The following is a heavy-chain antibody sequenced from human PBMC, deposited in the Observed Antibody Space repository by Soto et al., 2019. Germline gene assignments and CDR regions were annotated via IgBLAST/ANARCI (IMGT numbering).Heavy chain of an antibody. CDR3: ADTQLGFGGDHF. D-gene: IGHD3-10*01. V-gene: IGHV1-8*01. CDR1: GYTFTSYD. J-gene: IGHJ4*02. CDR2: MNPNSGNT. Sequence: QVQLVQSGAEVKKPGASVKVSCKASGYTFTSYDINWVRQATGQGLEWMGWMNPNSGNTGYAQKFQGRVTMTRNTSKSTTYRGPGSLRSEDTAVDFFADTQLGFGGDHFWGPGTPVTVSS.